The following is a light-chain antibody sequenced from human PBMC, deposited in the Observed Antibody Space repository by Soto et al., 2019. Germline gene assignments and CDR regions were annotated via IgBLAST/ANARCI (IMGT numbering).Light chain of an antibody. J-gene: IGLJ1*01. Sequence: QSVLTQPPSVSAAPGQKVTISCSGSSSNIGGNSVSWYQQLPGTAPKLLIYDDNKRPSGTPARFSGSLLGGKAALTLSGAQPEDEAEYYCLLSYSGARVFGTGTKVTVL. V-gene: IGLV1-51*01. CDR3: LLSYSGARV. CDR2: DDN. CDR1: SSNIGGNS.